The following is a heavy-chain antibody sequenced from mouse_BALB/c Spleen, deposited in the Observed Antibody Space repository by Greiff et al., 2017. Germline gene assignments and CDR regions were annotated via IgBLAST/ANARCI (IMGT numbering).Heavy chain of an antibody. CDR2: IWGDGST. CDR3: ARVPTVVEGYFDV. J-gene: IGHJ1*01. Sequence: VQLKESGPGLVAPSQSLSITCTVSGFSLTGYGVNWVRQPPGKGLEWLGMIWGDGSTDYNSALKSRLSISKDNSKSQVFLKMNSLQTDDTARYYCARVPTVVEGYFDVWGAGTTVTVSS. D-gene: IGHD1-1*01. CDR1: GFSLTGYG. V-gene: IGHV2-6-7*01.